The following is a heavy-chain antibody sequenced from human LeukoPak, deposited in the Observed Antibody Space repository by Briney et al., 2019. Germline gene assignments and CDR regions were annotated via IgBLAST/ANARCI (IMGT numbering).Heavy chain of an antibody. Sequence: SGGSLRLSCSAPGFTFSSCAMHWVRQAPGMGLEYVSGINDHGDTTHYGDSVRGRVTISRDDSKNTVHLQMSSLRAEDTAVYYCVKDLSGWYSFDYWGQGTLVTVSS. J-gene: IGHJ4*02. CDR2: INDHGDTT. D-gene: IGHD6-19*01. CDR1: GFTFSSCA. V-gene: IGHV3-64D*09. CDR3: VKDLSGWYSFDY.